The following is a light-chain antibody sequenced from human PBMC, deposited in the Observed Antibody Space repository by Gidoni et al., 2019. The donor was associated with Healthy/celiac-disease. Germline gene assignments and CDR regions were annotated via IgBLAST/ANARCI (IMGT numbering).Light chain of an antibody. J-gene: IGKJ3*01. CDR3: MQALQTPPFT. V-gene: IGKV2-28*01. CDR1: QSLLHSNGYNY. CDR2: LGS. Sequence: DSVMNQSPLPLHVTPGEPASIPCRSSQSLLHSNGYNYLDWYLQKPGQSPQLLIYLGSNRASGVPDRFSGSGSGTDFTLKISRVEAEDVGVYYCMQALQTPPFTFGPGTKVDIK.